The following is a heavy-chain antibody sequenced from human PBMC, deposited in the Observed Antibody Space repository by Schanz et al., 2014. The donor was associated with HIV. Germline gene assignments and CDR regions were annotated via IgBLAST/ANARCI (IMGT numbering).Heavy chain of an antibody. CDR2: INSDGSST. CDR1: GFTFNNYA. CDR3: ARDYRFLQEYYYGMDV. V-gene: IGHV3-74*01. J-gene: IGHJ6*02. Sequence: EVQLLEFGGGSVRPGESLRLSCLASGFTFNNYAMSWVRQAPGKGLEWVSRINSDGSSTTYADYVKGRFTISRDNAKNTLYLQMNSLRAEDTAVYYCARDYRFLQEYYYGMDVWGQGTTVSVS. D-gene: IGHD3-3*01.